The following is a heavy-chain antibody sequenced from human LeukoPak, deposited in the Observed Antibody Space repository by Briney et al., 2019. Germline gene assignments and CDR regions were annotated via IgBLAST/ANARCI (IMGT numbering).Heavy chain of an antibody. V-gene: IGHV4-39*01. CDR3: ARNGECKYLYVPDH. CDR2: VYYNGGT. D-gene: IGHD2-8*01. J-gene: IGHJ4*02. CDR1: GLSISSTSYF. Sequence: PSETLSLTCTVSGLSISSTSYFWGRIRQAPTKGLEWIGSVYYNGGTYYNPSLKSRITIAIDTHKYLFSLKVTSVTAPDTAFYYCARNGECKYLYVPDHWGQGTVVTVSS.